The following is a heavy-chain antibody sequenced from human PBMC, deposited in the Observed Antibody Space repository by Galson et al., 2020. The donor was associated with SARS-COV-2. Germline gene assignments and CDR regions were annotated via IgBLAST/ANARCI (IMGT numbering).Heavy chain of an antibody. CDR1: GGSFSGYS. Sequence: SETLSLTCAVYGGSFSGYSWTWIRLPPGKGLEWIGEVNGGGNSNYSPSLRSRVTIAVDTSKNQFSLNLRSVTAADTALYSCARGHRGVVPSPVLGLGPFYSYYYMDVWAKGTTVTVSS. D-gene: IGHD3-10*01. CDR2: VNGGGNS. CDR3: ARGHRGVVPSPVLGLGPFYSYYYMDV. J-gene: IGHJ6*03. V-gene: IGHV4-34*01.